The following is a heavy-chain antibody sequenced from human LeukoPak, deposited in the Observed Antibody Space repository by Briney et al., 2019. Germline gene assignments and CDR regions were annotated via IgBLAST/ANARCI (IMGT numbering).Heavy chain of an antibody. J-gene: IGHJ4*02. CDR1: GFTFSSNA. CDR2: ISGSGGST. D-gene: IGHD3-10*01. CDR3: AKDRRITMVRGVIFDY. V-gene: IGHV3-23*01. Sequence: GGSLRLSCAASGFTFSSNAMSWVRQAPGKGLEWVSAISGSGGSTYYADSVKGRFTISRDNSKNTLYLQMNSLRAEDTAVYYCAKDRRITMVRGVIFDYWGQGTLVTVSS.